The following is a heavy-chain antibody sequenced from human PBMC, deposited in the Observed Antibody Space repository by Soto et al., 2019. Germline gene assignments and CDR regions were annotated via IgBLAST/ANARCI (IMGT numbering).Heavy chain of an antibody. V-gene: IGHV1-69*08. Sequence: QVQLVQSGAEVKKPGSSVKVSCKASGGTFSSYTISWVRQAPGQGLEWMGRIIPILGIANYAQKFQGRVTITADKSTSTADMELSSLRSEDTAVYYCARDTRYCSSTSCYFDYWGQGTLVTVSS. CDR2: IIPILGIA. J-gene: IGHJ4*02. D-gene: IGHD2-2*01. CDR1: GGTFSSYT. CDR3: ARDTRYCSSTSCYFDY.